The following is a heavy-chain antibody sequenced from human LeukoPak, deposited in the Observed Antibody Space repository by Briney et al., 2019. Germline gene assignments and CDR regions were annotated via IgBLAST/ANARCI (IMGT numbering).Heavy chain of an antibody. Sequence: ASVKVSCKVSGYTLTELSMHWVRQAPGKGLERMGGFDPEDGETIYAQKFQGRVTMTEDTSTDTAYMELSSLRSEDTAVYYCATVLTTVTRFDYWGQGTLVTVSS. J-gene: IGHJ4*02. CDR3: ATVLTTVTRFDY. CDR1: GYTLTELS. CDR2: FDPEDGET. D-gene: IGHD4-17*01. V-gene: IGHV1-24*01.